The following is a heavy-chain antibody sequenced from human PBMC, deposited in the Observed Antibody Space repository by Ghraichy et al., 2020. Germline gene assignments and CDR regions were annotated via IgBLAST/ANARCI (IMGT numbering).Heavy chain of an antibody. Sequence: GGSLRLSCAASGFTVSSNYLSWVRQAPGKGLEWVALINNGVSTFYADSVKGRFTISRDNSKNTLYLQMTSLRAGDTAVYYCARTPIVGATGAWGQGTMGTVSS. D-gene: IGHD1-26*01. CDR1: GFTVSSNY. CDR2: INNGVST. CDR3: ARTPIVGATGA. J-gene: IGHJ3*01. V-gene: IGHV3-66*01.